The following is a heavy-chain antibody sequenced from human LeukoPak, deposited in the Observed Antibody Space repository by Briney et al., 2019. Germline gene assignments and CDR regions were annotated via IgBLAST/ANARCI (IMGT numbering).Heavy chain of an antibody. CDR2: ISYDGSNK. J-gene: IGHJ4*02. CDR1: GFTFSSYG. V-gene: IGHV3-30*03. D-gene: IGHD5-24*01. CDR3: ASSTELRATIVLNYYFDY. Sequence: GGSLRLSCAASGFTFSSYGMHWVRQAPGKGLEWVAVISYDGSNKYYADSVKGRFTISRDNSKNTLYLQMNSLRAEDTAVYYCASSTELRATIVLNYYFDYWGQGTLVTVSS.